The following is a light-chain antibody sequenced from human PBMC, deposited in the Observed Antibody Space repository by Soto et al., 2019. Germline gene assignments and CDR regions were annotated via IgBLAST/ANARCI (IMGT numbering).Light chain of an antibody. J-gene: IGKJ1*01. CDR1: QSVRSE. Sequence: EIVMTQSPASLSVSPGERVTLSCRASQSVRSELAWYQQKSGQPPRLXXXXQSTRATAIPARFSGSGYGTEFTLTINDLQSEDFAVYYCQQYGSSGTFGQGTKVDIK. V-gene: IGKV3-15*01. CDR2: XQS. CDR3: QQYGSSGT.